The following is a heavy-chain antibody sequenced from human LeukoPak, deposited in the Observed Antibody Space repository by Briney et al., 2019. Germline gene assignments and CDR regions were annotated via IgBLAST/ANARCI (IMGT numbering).Heavy chain of an antibody. CDR3: ARRVAVAVDY. CDR2: ISYDGSNK. V-gene: IGHV3-30-3*01. D-gene: IGHD6-19*01. J-gene: IGHJ4*02. Sequence: GRSLRLSCAASGFTFSNYAMHWVRQAPGKGLEWVGVISYDGSNKYYADSVKGRFTISRDNSKNTLYLQMNSLRAEDTAVYYCARRVAVAVDYWGQGTLVTVSS. CDR1: GFTFSNYA.